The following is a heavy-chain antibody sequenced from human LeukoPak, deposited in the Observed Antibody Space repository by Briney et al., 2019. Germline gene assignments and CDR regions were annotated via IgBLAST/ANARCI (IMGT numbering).Heavy chain of an antibody. J-gene: IGHJ4*02. CDR2: INSDGSST. CDR1: GFTFSSYW. Sequence: GGSLRLSCAASGFTFSSYWMHWVRQAPGKGLVWVSRINSDGSSTSYADPVKGRFTISRDNPKNTLYLQMNSLRAEDTAVYYCAKDNSHYGGNPGDYWGQGTLVTVSS. V-gene: IGHV3-74*01. CDR3: AKDNSHYGGNPGDY. D-gene: IGHD4-17*01.